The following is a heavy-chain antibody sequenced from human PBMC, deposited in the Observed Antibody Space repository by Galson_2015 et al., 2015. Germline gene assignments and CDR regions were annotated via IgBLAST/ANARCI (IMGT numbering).Heavy chain of an antibody. J-gene: IGHJ4*02. D-gene: IGHD6-19*01. CDR1: GFTFSRYW. CDR3: AAGGGWLTEF. V-gene: IGHV3-7*01. CDR2: INQDESEI. Sequence: SLRLSCAGSGFTFSRYWMSWVRQAPGKGLEWVANINQDESEINYVDSLKGRFTVSGDNAKKSLYLQMNNLRVEDTAVYYCAAGGGWLTEFWGQGALGTVSS.